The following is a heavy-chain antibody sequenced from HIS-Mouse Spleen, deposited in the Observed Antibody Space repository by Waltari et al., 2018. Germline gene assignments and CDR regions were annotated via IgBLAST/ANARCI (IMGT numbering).Heavy chain of an antibody. V-gene: IGHV3-11*01. J-gene: IGHJ4*02. CDR3: ARDESRNWEIAYYFDY. CDR1: GFTFSASN. D-gene: IGHD3-22*01. CDR2: ISSSGSTI. Sequence: QVQLVESGGGLVKPGGSLSLSCRDSGFTFSASNSTGIRQAPGKGLEWVSYISSSGSTIYYADSVKGRFTISRDNAKNSLYLQMNSLRAEDTAVYYCARDESRNWEIAYYFDYWGQGTLVTVSS.